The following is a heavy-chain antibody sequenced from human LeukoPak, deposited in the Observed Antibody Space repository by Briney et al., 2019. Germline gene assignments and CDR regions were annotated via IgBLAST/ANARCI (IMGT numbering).Heavy chain of an antibody. CDR3: ASTRTVTTYFDY. CDR2: ISYDGSNK. CDR1: GLTFSRYA. D-gene: IGHD4-11*01. Sequence: GGSLRLSCAVSGLTFSRYAMSWVRQAPGKGLEWVAVISYDGSNKYYADSVKGRFTISRDNSKNTLYLQMNSLRAEDTAVYYCASTRTVTTYFDYWGQGTLVTVSS. J-gene: IGHJ4*02. V-gene: IGHV3-30-3*01.